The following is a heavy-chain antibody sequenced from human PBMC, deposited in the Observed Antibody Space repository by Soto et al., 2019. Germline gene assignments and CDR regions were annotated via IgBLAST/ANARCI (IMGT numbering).Heavy chain of an antibody. Sequence: PSETLSLTCSVSDDSINSDKYYWGWIRQPPGKGLEWIGSIYYRGNAYYNPSLQTRVTISLDKSKSQFSLKLNSVTAADTAVYYCARDYKVHTAGTDFDYWGQGTLVTVSS. V-gene: IGHV4-39*02. CDR3: ARDYKVHTAGTDFDY. J-gene: IGHJ4*02. D-gene: IGHD6-19*01. CDR2: IYYRGNA. CDR1: DDSINSDKYY.